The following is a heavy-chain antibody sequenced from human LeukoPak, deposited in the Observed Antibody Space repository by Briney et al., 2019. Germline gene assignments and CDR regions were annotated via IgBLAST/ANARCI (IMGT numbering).Heavy chain of an antibody. CDR1: GGSFSGYY. D-gene: IGHD3-10*01. V-gene: IGHV4-34*01. CDR3: ARGRGIDY. J-gene: IGHJ4*02. Sequence: KPSETLSLTCAVYGGSFSGYYWSWIRQPPGKGLEWIGEINHSGSTNYNPSLKSRVTTSVDTSKNQFSLKLSSVTAADTAVYYCARGRGIDYWGQGTLVTVSS. CDR2: INHSGST.